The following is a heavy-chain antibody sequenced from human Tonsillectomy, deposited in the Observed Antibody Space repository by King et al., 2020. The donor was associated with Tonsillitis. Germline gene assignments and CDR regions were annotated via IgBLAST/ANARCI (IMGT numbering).Heavy chain of an antibody. CDR2: ISNDGGNR. D-gene: IGHD1-14*01. V-gene: IGHV3-30*03. J-gene: IGHJ3*01. CDR3: GSYRRPIIGNHDAFDL. Sequence: VQLVESGGGVVQPGGSLRLSCAASGFTFSDYWLHWVRQAPGKGLEWVAIISNDGGNRYYADSVKGRFTISRDNSNNTLYLQMNSLRAEDTAVYYCGSYRRPIIGNHDAFDLWGQGTVVTVSS. CDR1: GFTFSDYW.